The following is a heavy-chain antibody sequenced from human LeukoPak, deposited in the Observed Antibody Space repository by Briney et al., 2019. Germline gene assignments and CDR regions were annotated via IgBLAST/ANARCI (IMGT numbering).Heavy chain of an antibody. Sequence: VASVKVSCKASGGTFSSYAISWVRQAPGQGLEWMGGIIPIFGTANYAQKFQGRVTITADESTSTAYMELSSLRSEDTAVYYWASEGCGELPYYWGQGTLVTVSS. D-gene: IGHD3-10*01. CDR1: GGTFSSYA. V-gene: IGHV1-69*01. CDR3: ASEGCGELPYY. J-gene: IGHJ4*02. CDR2: IIPIFGTA.